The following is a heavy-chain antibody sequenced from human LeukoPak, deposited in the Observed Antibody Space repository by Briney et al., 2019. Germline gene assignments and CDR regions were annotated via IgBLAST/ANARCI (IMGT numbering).Heavy chain of an antibody. Sequence: GGSLRLSCAASGFTFSSYGMHWVRQAPGKGLEWVAVIWYDGSNKYYADSVKGRFTISRDNAKNSLYLQMNSLRAEDTAVYYCASGGYNWNRLDYWGQGTLVTVSS. CDR3: ASGGYNWNRLDY. CDR2: IWYDGSNK. D-gene: IGHD1-20*01. V-gene: IGHV3-33*03. J-gene: IGHJ4*02. CDR1: GFTFSSYG.